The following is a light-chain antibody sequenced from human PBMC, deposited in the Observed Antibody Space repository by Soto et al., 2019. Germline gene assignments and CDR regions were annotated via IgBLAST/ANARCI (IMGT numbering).Light chain of an antibody. CDR1: QSVNAN. Sequence: EVVMTQSPATLSVSPGERATLSCRASQSVNANLAWYQQKPGQAPRLLIHGASNRATAIPARFSGSGFGTEFILPISSLQSEDFAVYYCQQYNTWLWTFGQGTKVEI. CDR2: GAS. CDR3: QQYNTWLWT. J-gene: IGKJ1*01. V-gene: IGKV3-15*01.